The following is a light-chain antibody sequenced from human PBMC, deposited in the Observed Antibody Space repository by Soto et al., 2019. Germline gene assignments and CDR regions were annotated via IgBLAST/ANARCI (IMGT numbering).Light chain of an antibody. CDR1: QSISSW. J-gene: IGKJ1*01. Sequence: DIQMTQSPSTLSASVGDRVTITCRASQSISSWLAWYQQKPGKAPKLLIYKASSLEGGVPSRFSGSESGTEFTLTINSLQPDDFAAYYCQQYYRYPWTFGQGTKVEIK. V-gene: IGKV1-5*03. CDR2: KAS. CDR3: QQYYRYPWT.